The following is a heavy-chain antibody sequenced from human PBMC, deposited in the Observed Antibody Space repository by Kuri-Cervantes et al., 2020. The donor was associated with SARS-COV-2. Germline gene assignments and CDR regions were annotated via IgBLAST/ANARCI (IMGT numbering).Heavy chain of an antibody. CDR1: GGSISSYY. CDR3: ARIRHPYWYFDL. J-gene: IGHJ2*01. D-gene: IGHD1-1*01. V-gene: IGHV4-4*07. Sequence: GSLRLSCTVSGGSISSYYWSWIRQPAGKGLEWIGRIYTSGSTNYNPSLKSRVTMSVDTSKNQFSLELSSVTAADTAVYYCARIRHPYWYFDLWGRGTLVTVSS. CDR2: IYTSGST.